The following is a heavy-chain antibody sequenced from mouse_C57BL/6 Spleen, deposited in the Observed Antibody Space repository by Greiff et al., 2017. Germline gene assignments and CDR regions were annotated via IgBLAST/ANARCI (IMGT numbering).Heavy chain of an antibody. CDR1: GFSLTSYG. Sequence: QVQLQQSGPGLVAPSQSLSITCTVSGFSLTSYGVDWVRQSPGKGLEWLGVIWGVGSTNYNSALKTRLSISKDNSKSQVFLKMNSLQTDDTAMYYCARHWDGRTMDYWGQGTSVTVSS. CDR3: ARHWDGRTMDY. CDR2: IWGVGST. D-gene: IGHD4-1*01. J-gene: IGHJ4*01. V-gene: IGHV2-6*01.